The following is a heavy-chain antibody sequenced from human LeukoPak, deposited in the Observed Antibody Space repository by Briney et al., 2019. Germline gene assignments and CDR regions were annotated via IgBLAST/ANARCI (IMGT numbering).Heavy chain of an antibody. CDR2: MNPNSGNT. CDR3: ARGGIPYCSGGSCLQRNWFDP. Sequence: GASVKVSCKASGYTFTSYDINWVRQATGQGLEWMGWMNPNSGNTGYAQKFQGRVTMTRNTSISTAYMELSSLRSEDTAVYYCARGGIPYCSGGSCLQRNWFDPWGQGTLVTVSS. CDR1: GYTFTSYD. J-gene: IGHJ5*02. V-gene: IGHV1-8*01. D-gene: IGHD2-15*01.